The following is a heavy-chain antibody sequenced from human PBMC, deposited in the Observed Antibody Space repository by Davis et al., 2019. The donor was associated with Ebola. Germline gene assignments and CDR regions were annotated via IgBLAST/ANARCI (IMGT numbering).Heavy chain of an antibody. D-gene: IGHD6-19*01. J-gene: IGHJ4*02. CDR2: INHSGST. CDR3: ARARGWYY. Sequence: PSETLSLTCAVYGGSFSGYYWSWIRQPPGKGLEWIGEINHSGSTNYNPSLKSRVTISVDTSKNQFSLKLSSVTAADTAVYYCARARGWYYWGQGTLVTVSS. CDR1: GGSFSGYY. V-gene: IGHV4-34*01.